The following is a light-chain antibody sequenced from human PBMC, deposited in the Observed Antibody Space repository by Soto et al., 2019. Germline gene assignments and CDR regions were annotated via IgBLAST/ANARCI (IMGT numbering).Light chain of an antibody. J-gene: IGKJ5*01. CDR2: GAS. CDR1: QSVSSY. Sequence: IVLTQSPATLSLSPGERATLSCRASQSVSSYLAWYQQKPGQAPRLLISGASSRAAGIPDRFSGSGSGTDFTLTISRLEPEDFALYYCQQYGSSPITFGQGTRLEIK. CDR3: QQYGSSPIT. V-gene: IGKV3-20*01.